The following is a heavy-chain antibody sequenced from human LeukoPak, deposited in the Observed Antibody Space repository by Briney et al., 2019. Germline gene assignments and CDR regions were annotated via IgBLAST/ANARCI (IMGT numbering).Heavy chain of an antibody. CDR1: GGSISNYY. CDR3: AREAALGFDY. Sequence: SSKTLSLTCTVSGGSISNYYWSWIRQPPGKGLEWIGYIYYSGRTNYNSSLKSRVTISVDTSKNQFSLKLSSVTAADTAVYYCAREAALGFDYWGQGTLVTVSS. CDR2: IYYSGRT. J-gene: IGHJ4*02. V-gene: IGHV4-59*01.